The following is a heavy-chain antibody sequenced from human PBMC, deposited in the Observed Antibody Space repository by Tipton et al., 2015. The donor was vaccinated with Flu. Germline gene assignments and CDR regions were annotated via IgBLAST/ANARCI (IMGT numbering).Heavy chain of an antibody. Sequence: SLRLSCAASGFTFDDYAMHWVRQAPGKGLEWVSGISWNSGSIGYADSVKGRFTISRDNAKNSLYLQMNSLRAEDTALYYCAKDKGSTAMAQGGLFDYWGQGTLVTVSS. CDR3: AKDKGSTAMAQGGLFDY. J-gene: IGHJ4*02. D-gene: IGHD5-18*01. CDR2: ISWNSGSI. CDR1: GFTFDDYA. V-gene: IGHV3-9*01.